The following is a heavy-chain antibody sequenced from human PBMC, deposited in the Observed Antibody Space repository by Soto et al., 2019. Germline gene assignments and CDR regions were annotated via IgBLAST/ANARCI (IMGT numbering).Heavy chain of an antibody. D-gene: IGHD2-15*01. CDR3: AYCSGGSCPFRILDY. CDR1: GGSISSSSYY. V-gene: IGHV4-39*01. J-gene: IGHJ4*02. Sequence: QLQLQESGPGLVKPSETLSLTCTVSGGSISSSSYYWGWIRQPPGKGLEWIGSIYYSGSTYYNPSLKSRVTISVDTSKNQFSLKLSSVTAADTAVYYCAYCSGGSCPFRILDYWGQGTLVTVSS. CDR2: IYYSGST.